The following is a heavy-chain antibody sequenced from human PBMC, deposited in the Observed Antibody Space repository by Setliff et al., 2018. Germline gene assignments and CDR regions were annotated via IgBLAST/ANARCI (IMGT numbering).Heavy chain of an antibody. CDR1: GYTLTELS. CDR2: FDPEDGET. J-gene: IGHJ5*02. Sequence: GASVKVSCKVSGYTLTELSRHWVRQAPGKGLEWMGGFDPEDGETIYAQKFQGGVTMTEDTSTDTAYMELSSLRSDDTAVYYCARALPLGFRSALIPWGQGTLVTVSS. D-gene: IGHD3-16*02. V-gene: IGHV1-24*01. CDR3: ARALPLGFRSALIP.